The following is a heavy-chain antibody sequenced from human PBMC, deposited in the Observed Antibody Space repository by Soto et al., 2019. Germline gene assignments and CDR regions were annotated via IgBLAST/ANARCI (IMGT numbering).Heavy chain of an antibody. CDR1: GGSISSGGYY. CDR2: IYYSGST. D-gene: IGHD3-3*01. J-gene: IGHJ6*03. CDR3: ARTYYDFWSGYYHYMDV. V-gene: IGHV4-31*03. Sequence: SETLSLTCTVSGGSISSGGYYWSWIRQHPGKGLEWIGYIYYSGSTYYNPSLKSRVTISVDTSKNQFSLKLSSVTAADTAVYYCARTYYDFWSGYYHYMDVWGKGTTVTVSS.